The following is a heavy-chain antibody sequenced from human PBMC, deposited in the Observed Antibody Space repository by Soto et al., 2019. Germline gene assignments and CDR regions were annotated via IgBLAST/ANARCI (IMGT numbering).Heavy chain of an antibody. CDR2: IKSETDGGTT. J-gene: IGHJ4*02. V-gene: IGHV3-15*01. D-gene: IGHD1-26*01. CDR1: GFTFSSAW. CDR3: TTDIRWEKPPFDY. Sequence: GGSLRLSCAASGFTFSSAWMSWVRQAPRKGLEWVGRIKSETDGGTTDYAAPVKGRFTISRDDSQNTMYLQMNSLEIEDTAMYYCTTDIRWEKPPFDYWGQGTLVTVSS.